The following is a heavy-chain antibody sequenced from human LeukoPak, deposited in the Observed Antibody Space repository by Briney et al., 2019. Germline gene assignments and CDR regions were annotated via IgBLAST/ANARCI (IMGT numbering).Heavy chain of an antibody. CDR2: ISSSRNSM. D-gene: IGHD2-2*01. Sequence: GGSLRLSCAASGFTFSSYSMNWVRQAPGKGLEWVSYISSSRNSMYYADSVQGRFAISRDNAKNSLYLQMNSLRAEDTAVYYCARDGGSVVVPAASLTAFDPWGQGTLVTVSS. CDR1: GFTFSSYS. V-gene: IGHV3-48*04. J-gene: IGHJ5*02. CDR3: ARDGGSVVVPAASLTAFDP.